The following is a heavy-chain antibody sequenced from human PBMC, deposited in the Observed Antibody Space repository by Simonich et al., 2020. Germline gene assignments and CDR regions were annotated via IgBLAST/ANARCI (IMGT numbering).Heavy chain of an antibody. V-gene: IGHV1-2*06. CDR3: ARVPGIYYYYGMDV. J-gene: IGHJ6*02. CDR2: INPNSGVT. CDR1: GYTFTGYY. Sequence: GAEVKKPGASVKVSCKASGYTFTGYYMHWVRQAPGQGLEWMGRINPNSGVTNNAQKFQGRVTMTRDTSISTAYMELSRLRSDDTAVYYCARVPGIYYYYGMDVWGQGTTVTVSS. D-gene: IGHD3-10*01.